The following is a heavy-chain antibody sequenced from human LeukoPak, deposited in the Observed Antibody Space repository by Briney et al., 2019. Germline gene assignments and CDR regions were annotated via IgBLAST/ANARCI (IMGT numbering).Heavy chain of an antibody. V-gene: IGHV3-7*05. CDR1: GFTFTSYW. CDR3: ARWGTYSSSWLGAFDI. J-gene: IGHJ3*02. Sequence: GGSLRLSCAVSGFTFTSYWMSWVRQAPGKGLEWVANIRQDGSEKYYVDSVKGRFTISRDNAKNSLYLQMNSLRAEDTAVYYCARWGTYSSSWLGAFDIWGQGTMVTVSS. CDR2: IRQDGSEK. D-gene: IGHD6-13*01.